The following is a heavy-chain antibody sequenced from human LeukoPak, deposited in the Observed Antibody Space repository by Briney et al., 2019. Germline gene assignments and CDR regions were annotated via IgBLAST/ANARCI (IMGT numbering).Heavy chain of an antibody. V-gene: IGHV4-59*01. CDR3: ARVGYGAAAGTNWFDP. CDR1: GGSISSYY. CDR2: IYYSGST. D-gene: IGHD6-13*01. Sequence: SETLSLTCTVSGGSISSYYWSWIRQPPGKGLEWIGYIYYSGSTNYNPSLKSRVTISVDTSKNQFSLKLSSVTAADTAVYYCARVGYGAAAGTNWFDPWGQGTLVTVSS. J-gene: IGHJ5*02.